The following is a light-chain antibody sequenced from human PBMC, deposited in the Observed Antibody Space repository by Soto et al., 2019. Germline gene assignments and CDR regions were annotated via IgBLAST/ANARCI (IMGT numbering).Light chain of an antibody. CDR2: RAS. V-gene: IGKV3-15*01. Sequence: EIVMTQSPATLSVSPGGSATLSCRASQHVSSNFAWYRQKPGQAPTLLIYRASTRATGIPARFSGSGSGTEFTLTISSLQSEDFAFYYFQQYNNWPYTFGQGTKLAIK. CDR3: QQYNNWPYT. CDR1: QHVSSN. J-gene: IGKJ2*01.